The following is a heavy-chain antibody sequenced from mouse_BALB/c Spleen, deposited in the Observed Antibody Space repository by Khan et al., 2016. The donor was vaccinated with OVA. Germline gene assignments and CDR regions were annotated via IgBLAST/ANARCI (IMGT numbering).Heavy chain of an antibody. CDR3: AKNPYFGYTMDY. D-gene: IGHD1-1*01. Sequence: QVQLKESGPGLVQPSQSLSITCTVSGFSLTSYGVHWVRQSPGKGLEWLGVIWRGGSTDYNAAFMSRLSITKDNSKSQVFFKMNSLQPDDTAIYYCAKNPYFGYTMDYWGQGTSVTVSS. V-gene: IGHV2-5*01. CDR1: GFSLTSYG. CDR2: IWRGGST. J-gene: IGHJ4*01.